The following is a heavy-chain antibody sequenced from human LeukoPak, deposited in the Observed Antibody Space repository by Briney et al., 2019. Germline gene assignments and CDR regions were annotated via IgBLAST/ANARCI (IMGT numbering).Heavy chain of an antibody. V-gene: IGHV3-21*01. Sequence: GGPLRLSCAASGFTFSSYSMNWVRLAPGKGLEWVSSISGSSSYIYYADSVKGRFTISRDNANNSLYLQMNSLRAEDTAVYYCARVHSGSYQYYYYYMDVWGKGTTVTVSS. J-gene: IGHJ6*03. CDR1: GFTFSSYS. D-gene: IGHD1-26*01. CDR2: ISGSSSYI. CDR3: ARVHSGSYQYYYYYMDV.